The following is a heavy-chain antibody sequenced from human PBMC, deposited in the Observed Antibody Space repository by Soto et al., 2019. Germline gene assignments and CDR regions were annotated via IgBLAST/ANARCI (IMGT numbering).Heavy chain of an antibody. CDR3: TKDGRYRNYGYYFES. V-gene: IGHV3-49*04. Sequence: EVQLVESGGGLVKPGRSLRLSCTTSGFNFGQYAMSWVRQAPGKGLEWVGFIKSTPYGGTTEYASSVEGRFTISRDDSKGIAYLQMNRLTTGDTAVYYCTKDGRYRNYGYYFESWGQGSQVTDSS. J-gene: IGHJ4*02. CDR2: IKSTPYGGTT. D-gene: IGHD1-7*01. CDR1: GFNFGQYA.